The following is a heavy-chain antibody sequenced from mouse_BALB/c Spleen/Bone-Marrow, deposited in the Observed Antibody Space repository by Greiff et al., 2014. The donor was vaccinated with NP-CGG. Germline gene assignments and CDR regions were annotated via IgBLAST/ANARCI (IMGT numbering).Heavy chain of an antibody. J-gene: IGHJ3*01. Sequence: DVKLVESGAELVKPGASVKLSCTASSFNIKDTYMHWVKQRPEQGLEWIGRIDPANGNTKYDPKFQGKATITADTSSNTAYLQLSSLTSEDTAVYYCAPYYYGSSQFAYWGQGTLVTVSA. V-gene: IGHV14-3*02. D-gene: IGHD1-1*01. CDR2: IDPANGNT. CDR3: APYYYGSSQFAY. CDR1: SFNIKDTY.